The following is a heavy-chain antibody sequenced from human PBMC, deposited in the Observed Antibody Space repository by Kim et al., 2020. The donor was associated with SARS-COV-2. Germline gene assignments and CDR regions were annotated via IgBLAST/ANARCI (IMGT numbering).Heavy chain of an antibody. V-gene: IGHV4-61*02. CDR3: ARDRRITIFGTATTEDV. Sequence: SETLSLTYTVSGGSISSCSYYWSWIRQPAGKGLEWIGRIYTSGSTNYNPSLKSRVTISVDTSKNQFSLKLSSVTAADTAVYYCARDRRITIFGTATTEDVWGQGTTVTVSS. CDR1: GGSISSCSYY. J-gene: IGHJ6*02. D-gene: IGHD3-3*01. CDR2: IYTSGST.